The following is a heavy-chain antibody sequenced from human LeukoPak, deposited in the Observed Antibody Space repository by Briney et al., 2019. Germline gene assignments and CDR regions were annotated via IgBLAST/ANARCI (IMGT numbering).Heavy chain of an antibody. CDR1: GGTFSSYA. CDR2: IIPIFGTA. CDR3: ARDASYSGFDY. V-gene: IGHV1-69*13. D-gene: IGHD5-12*01. Sequence: ASVTVSCKASGGTFSSYAISWVRQAPGQGLEWMGGIIPIFGTANYAQKFQGRVTITADESTNTAYMELSSLRSEDTAVYYCARDASYSGFDYWGQGTLDTVSS. J-gene: IGHJ4*02.